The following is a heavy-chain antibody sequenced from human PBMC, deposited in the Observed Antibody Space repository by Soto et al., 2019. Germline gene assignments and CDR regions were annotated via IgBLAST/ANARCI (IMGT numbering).Heavy chain of an antibody. CDR3: AREDSYGWSGESLDV. V-gene: IGHV4-34*01. CDR2: LDQSGGT. Sequence: SETLSLTCAVVGDSLRGQSWNWIRQSPGKGLEWIGELDQSGGTNYNPSLKSRAIISDDTSKNQFSPTLTSVTAADTAVYYCAREDSYGWSGESLDVWGQGTTVTVSS. CDR1: GDSLRGQS. J-gene: IGHJ6*02. D-gene: IGHD6-19*01.